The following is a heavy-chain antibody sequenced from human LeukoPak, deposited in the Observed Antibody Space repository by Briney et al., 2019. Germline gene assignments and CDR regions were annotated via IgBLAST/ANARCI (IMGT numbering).Heavy chain of an antibody. D-gene: IGHD4-17*01. V-gene: IGHV3-23*01. CDR2: ISGSGGST. CDR1: GFTFSSYA. J-gene: IGHJ4*02. Sequence: GGSLRLSCAASGFTFSSYAMSWVRQAPGRGLEWVSAISGSGGSTYYADSVKGRSTISRDNSKNTLYLQMNSLRAEDTAVYYCAKISDYGDSFDYWGQGTLVTVSS. CDR3: AKISDYGDSFDY.